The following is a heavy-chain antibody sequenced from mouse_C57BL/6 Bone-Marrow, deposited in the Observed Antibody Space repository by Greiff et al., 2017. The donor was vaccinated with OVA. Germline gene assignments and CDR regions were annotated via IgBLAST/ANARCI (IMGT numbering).Heavy chain of an antibody. CDR3: ARSVTTVVASEDY. CDR2: IYPGDGDT. D-gene: IGHD1-1*01. Sequence: VKLQESGPELVKPGASVKISCKASGYAFSSSWMNWVKQRPGKGLEWIGRIYPGDGDTNYNGKFKGKATLTADKSSSTAYMQLSSLTSEDSAVYFCARSVTTVVASEDYWGQGTTLTVSS. J-gene: IGHJ2*01. CDR1: GYAFSSSW. V-gene: IGHV1-82*01.